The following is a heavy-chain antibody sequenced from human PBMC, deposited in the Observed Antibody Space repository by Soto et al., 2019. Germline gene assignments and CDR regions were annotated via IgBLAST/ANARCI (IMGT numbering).Heavy chain of an antibody. CDR3: ARGEDDYGDFGSMDV. CDR1: GGHFDRFA. CDR2: IIPFLSAT. Sequence: QVQLVQSGAEVKKPGSSVKVSCRASGGHFDRFALSWLRQAHGHGLEWMGGIIPFLSATTYAQKFQGRGTSTADESASTLYLELRSLTADDTAVYYCARGEDDYGDFGSMDVWGQGTSVTVSS. J-gene: IGHJ6*02. V-gene: IGHV1-69*01. D-gene: IGHD4-17*01.